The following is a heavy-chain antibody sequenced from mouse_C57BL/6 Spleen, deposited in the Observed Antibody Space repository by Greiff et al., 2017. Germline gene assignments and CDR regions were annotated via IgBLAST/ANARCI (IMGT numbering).Heavy chain of an antibody. CDR2: ISYDGSN. J-gene: IGHJ3*01. V-gene: IGHV3-6*01. D-gene: IGHD1-1*01. CDR1: GYSITSGYY. CDR3: ARDYYGSGSAY. Sequence: EVQLVESGPGLVKPSQSLSLTCSVTGYSITSGYYWNWIRQFPGNKLEWMGYISYDGSNNYNPSLKNRISITRDTSKNQFFLKLNSVTTEDTATYYCARDYYGSGSAYWGQGTLVTVSA.